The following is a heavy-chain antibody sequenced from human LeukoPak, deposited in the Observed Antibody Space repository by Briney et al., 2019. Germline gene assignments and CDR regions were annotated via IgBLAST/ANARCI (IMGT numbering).Heavy chain of an antibody. CDR3: ARLPLHYDSSGYYQFDY. V-gene: IGHV1-46*01. CDR2: INPSGGST. J-gene: IGHJ4*02. CDR1: GYTFTSCY. Sequence: ASVKVSCKASGYTFTSCYMHWVRQAPGQGLEWMGIINPSGGSTSYAQKFQGRVTMTRDTSTSTVYMELSSLRSEDTAVYYCARLPLHYDSSGYYQFDYWGQGTLVTVSS. D-gene: IGHD3-22*01.